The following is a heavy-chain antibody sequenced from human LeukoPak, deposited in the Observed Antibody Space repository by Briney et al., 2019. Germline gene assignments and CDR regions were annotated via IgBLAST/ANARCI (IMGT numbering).Heavy chain of an antibody. D-gene: IGHD3-16*01. J-gene: IGHJ4*02. CDR1: GFTFSSYA. CDR3: GRGLGLYFDY. V-gene: IGHV3-30-3*01. CDR2: ISYDGSNK. Sequence: PGGSLRLSCAASGFTFSSYAMHWVRQAPGKGLEWVAVISYDGSNKYYADSVKGRFTISRDFSKNTLYLQMDSLRPEDPAVYYFGRGLGLYFDYWGRGTLVPVSS.